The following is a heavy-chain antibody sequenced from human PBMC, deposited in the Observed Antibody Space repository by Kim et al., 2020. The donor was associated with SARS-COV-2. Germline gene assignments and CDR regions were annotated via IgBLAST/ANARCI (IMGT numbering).Heavy chain of an antibody. Sequence: ASVKVSCKASGYTFTSYYMHWVRQAPGQGLEWMGIINPSGGSTSYAQKFQGRVTMTRDTSTSTVYMELSSLRSEDTAVYYCARERTTGTKASWGDYLGQGTLGTVSS. D-gene: IGHD1-7*01. CDR3: ARERTTGTKASWGDY. CDR2: INPSGGST. V-gene: IGHV1-46*01. J-gene: IGHJ4*02. CDR1: GYTFTSYY.